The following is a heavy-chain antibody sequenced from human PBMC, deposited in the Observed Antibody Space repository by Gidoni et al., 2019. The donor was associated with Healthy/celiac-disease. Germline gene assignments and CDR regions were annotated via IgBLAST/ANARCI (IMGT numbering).Heavy chain of an antibody. J-gene: IGHJ4*02. CDR2: ISSNGGST. Sequence: EVQLVEAGGGLVQPGGSLRLSCSASGFPFSSAAMHWVRQAPGKGLEYVSAISSNGGSTYYADSLKGRFTISRDNSKNTLYLQMSSLRAEDTAVYYCVKRKGYSSGWIDYWGQGPLVTVSS. CDR1: GFPFSSAA. D-gene: IGHD6-19*01. V-gene: IGHV3-64D*06. CDR3: VKRKGYSSGWIDY.